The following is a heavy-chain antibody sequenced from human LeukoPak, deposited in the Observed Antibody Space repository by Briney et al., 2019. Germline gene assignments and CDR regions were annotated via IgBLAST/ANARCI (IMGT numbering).Heavy chain of an antibody. Sequence: PGGSLRLSCAASRFTFRNYAMHWVRQAPGKGLEWVAVISSDGTNKDYADSVKGRFSISRDNSKNTLYLQMNRLRADDTAVYYCARDAEYSSSSDWFDPWGQGTLVTVSS. D-gene: IGHD6-6*01. J-gene: IGHJ5*02. V-gene: IGHV3-30*04. CDR2: ISSDGTNK. CDR3: ARDAEYSSSSDWFDP. CDR1: RFTFRNYA.